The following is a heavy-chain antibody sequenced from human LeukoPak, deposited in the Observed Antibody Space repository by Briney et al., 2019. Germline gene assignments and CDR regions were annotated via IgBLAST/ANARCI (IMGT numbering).Heavy chain of an antibody. CDR3: ARGVGLRLGELSLYYFDY. V-gene: IGHV4-34*01. CDR2: INHSGST. D-gene: IGHD3-16*02. J-gene: IGHJ4*02. CDR1: GGSFSGYY. Sequence: SETLSLTCAVYGGSFSGYYWSWIRQPPGKGLEWIGEINHSGSTNYNPSLKSRVTISVDTSKNQFSLKLSSVTAADTAVYYCARGVGLRLGELSLYYFDYWGQGTLVTVSS.